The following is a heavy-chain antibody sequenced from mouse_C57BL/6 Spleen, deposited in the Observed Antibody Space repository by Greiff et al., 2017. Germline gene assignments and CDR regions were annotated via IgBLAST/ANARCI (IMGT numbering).Heavy chain of an antibody. V-gene: IGHV14-2*01. D-gene: IGHD1-1*01. CDR3: ASDYYGSSYGFDD. CDR1: GFNINDYY. CDR2: IDPADGDT. Sequence: EVQLQQSGAELVKPGASVKLSCTASGFNINDYYMHWVKQRTGQGLEWIGRIDPADGDTNYAPKFQGKATMTADTSSTTAYLQLSSLTSEDTAVYDGASDYYGSSYGFDDWGQGTMVTVSA. J-gene: IGHJ3*01.